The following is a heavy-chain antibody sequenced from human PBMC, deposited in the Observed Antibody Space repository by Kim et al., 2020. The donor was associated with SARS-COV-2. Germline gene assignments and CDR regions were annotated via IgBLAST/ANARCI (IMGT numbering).Heavy chain of an antibody. J-gene: IGHJ4*02. CDR3: ARDMTWERGYSYGSDY. CDR1: GYTFTSYY. Sequence: ASVKVSCKASGYTFTSYYMHWVRQAPGQGLEWMGIINPSGGSTSYAQKFQGRVTMTRDTSTSTVYMELSSLRSEDTAVYYCARDMTWERGYSYGSDYWGQGTLVTVSS. D-gene: IGHD5-18*01. V-gene: IGHV1-46*01. CDR2: INPSGGST.